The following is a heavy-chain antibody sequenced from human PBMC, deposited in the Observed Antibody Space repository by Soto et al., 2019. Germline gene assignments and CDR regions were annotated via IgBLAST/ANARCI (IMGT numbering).Heavy chain of an antibody. D-gene: IGHD3-22*01. V-gene: IGHV1-69*12. J-gene: IGHJ5*02. CDR2: IIPIFGTA. CDR1: GGTFSSYA. CDR3: ARDRGPSSGYYPYWFDP. Sequence: QVQLVQSGAEVKKPGSSVKVSCKASGGTFSSYAISWVRQAPGQGLEWMGEIIPIFGTANSAQKFQGRVTITADESTSTAYMELSSLGSEDTAVYYCARDRGPSSGYYPYWFDPWGQGTLVTVSS.